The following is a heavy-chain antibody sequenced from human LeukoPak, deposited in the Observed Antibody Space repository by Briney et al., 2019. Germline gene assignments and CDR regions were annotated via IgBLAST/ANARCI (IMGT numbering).Heavy chain of an antibody. V-gene: IGHV1-69*05. D-gene: IGHD2-8*01. J-gene: IGHJ5*02. Sequence: SVKVSCQASAGTFSSYAISWVRQAPGQGLEWMGRIFPIFGTANYAQKFQGRVTTTTDEPASIASMELSSLRSEDTAVYYCARGFFGVHCTNGVCSTSQTWFDPWGQGTLVTGSS. CDR1: AGTFSSYA. CDR2: IFPIFGTA. CDR3: ARGFFGVHCTNGVCSTSQTWFDP.